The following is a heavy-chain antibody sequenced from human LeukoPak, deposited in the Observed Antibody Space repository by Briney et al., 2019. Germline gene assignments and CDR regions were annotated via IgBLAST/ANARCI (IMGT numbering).Heavy chain of an antibody. D-gene: IGHD5-18*01. CDR1: GGSIISGHYY. CDR3: ARGGYSYDHYFDY. CDR2: IYYSGST. V-gene: IGHV4-31*03. J-gene: IGHJ4*02. Sequence: SETLSLTCTVSGGSIISGHYYWTWIRQHPGKGLEWIGYIYYSGSTSHNPSLKSRVIISVDTSKNQFSLKLSSVTAADTAVYYCARGGYSYDHYFDYWGQGTLVTVSP.